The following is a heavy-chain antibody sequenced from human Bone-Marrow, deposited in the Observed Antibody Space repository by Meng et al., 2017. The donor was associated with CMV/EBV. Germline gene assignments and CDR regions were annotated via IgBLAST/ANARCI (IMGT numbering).Heavy chain of an antibody. V-gene: IGHV3-48*04. CDR1: GFTFSSYS. CDR3: ARGADFWSGYYNDAFDI. J-gene: IGHJ3*02. D-gene: IGHD3-3*01. Sequence: ESLKISCAASGFTFSSYSMNWVRQAPGKGLEWVSYISSSSSTIYYADSVKGRFTISRDNAKNSLYLQMNSLRAEDTAVYYCARGADFWSGYYNDAFDIWGQGTMVTVSS. CDR2: ISSSSSTI.